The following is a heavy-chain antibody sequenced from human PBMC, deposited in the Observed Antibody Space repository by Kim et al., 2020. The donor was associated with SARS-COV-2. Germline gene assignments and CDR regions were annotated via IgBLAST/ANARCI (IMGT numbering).Heavy chain of an antibody. CDR3: SKGDCSSSTCYTAEH. D-gene: IGHD2-2*01. CDR1: GFTFSSFA. J-gene: IGHJ1*01. Sequence: GGSLRLSCAASGFTFSSFAMNWVRQAPGKGPERVSTISGGGGDTNYADSVKGRFTVSRDNSKNTLYVQMSSLGAEDTAVYYCSKGDCSSSTCYTAEHWG. V-gene: IGHV3-23*01. CDR2: ISGGGGDT.